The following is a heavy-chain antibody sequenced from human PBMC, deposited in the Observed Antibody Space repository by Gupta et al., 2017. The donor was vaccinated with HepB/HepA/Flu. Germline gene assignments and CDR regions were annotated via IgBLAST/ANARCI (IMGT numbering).Heavy chain of an antibody. J-gene: IGHJ4*02. Sequence: QVQLVQSGAEVKKPGASVKVSWKACGNTFTSYEINWVRQATGQGLEWMGWMNPNSGNTGYAQKFQGRVTITRNTSISTAYMELSSLRSEDTAVYYCARGGLFGIAARPYDYWGQGTLVTVSS. V-gene: IGHV1-8*03. CDR3: ARGGLFGIAARPYDY. CDR2: MNPNSGNT. D-gene: IGHD6-6*01. CDR1: GNTFTSYE.